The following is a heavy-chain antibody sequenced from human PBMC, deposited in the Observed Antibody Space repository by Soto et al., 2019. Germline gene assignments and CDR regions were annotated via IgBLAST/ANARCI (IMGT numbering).Heavy chain of an antibody. CDR3: STALGESSPASYDY. CDR2: VSYDGSNK. CDR1: GFTFSSYG. Sequence: QVQMVESWGGVVQPGTSLRLSCAASGFTFSSYGMHWVRHYPGKGLGRAASVSYDGSNKFYGDSVKGRFTITIDDSSNTVYLKINGRMPEEKAVYYCSTALGESSPASYDYWGQGTLVTVSS. V-gene: IGHV3-30*03. J-gene: IGHJ4*02. D-gene: IGHD3-3*01.